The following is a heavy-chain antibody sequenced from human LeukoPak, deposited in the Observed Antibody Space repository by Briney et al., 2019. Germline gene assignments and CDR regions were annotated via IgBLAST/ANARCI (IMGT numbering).Heavy chain of an antibody. J-gene: IGHJ6*02. Sequence: GGSLRLSCAASGFTFTSYAMSWVRQAPGKGLEWVSGISGSGDNTYYADSVKGRFTISSDNSENTLYLQMNGLRAEDTAVYYCAKERAVVPRGGMDVWGQGTTVFVSS. V-gene: IGHV3-23*01. CDR1: GFTFTSYA. CDR3: AKERAVVPRGGMDV. D-gene: IGHD2-2*01. CDR2: ISGSGDNT.